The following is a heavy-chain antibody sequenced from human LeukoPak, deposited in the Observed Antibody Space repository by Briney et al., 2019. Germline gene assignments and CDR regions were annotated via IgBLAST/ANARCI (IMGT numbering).Heavy chain of an antibody. CDR3: ARIAAADNRRLNY. D-gene: IGHD6-13*01. Sequence: ASVKVSCKASGYTFTSYDINWVRQATGQGLEWMGWMNPNSGNTGYAQKFQGRITMTRNTSISTAYMELSSLTSEDTAVYYCARIAAADNRRLNYWGQGTLVTVS. CDR2: MNPNSGNT. V-gene: IGHV1-8*01. CDR1: GYTFTSYD. J-gene: IGHJ4*02.